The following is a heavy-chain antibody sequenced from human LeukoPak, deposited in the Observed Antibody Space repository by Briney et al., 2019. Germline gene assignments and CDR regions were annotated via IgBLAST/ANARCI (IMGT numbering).Heavy chain of an antibody. Sequence: SETLSLTCTVSGTSINSYFWSWIRQPPGKGLEWIGYIYYSGSTNYNPSLKSRVTISVDTSKNQFSLKLSSVTAADTAVYYCARDLVGSGSYYPSWGQGTLVTVSS. D-gene: IGHD1-26*01. V-gene: IGHV4-59*01. CDR3: ARDLVGSGSYYPS. CDR1: GTSINSYF. CDR2: IYYSGST. J-gene: IGHJ5*02.